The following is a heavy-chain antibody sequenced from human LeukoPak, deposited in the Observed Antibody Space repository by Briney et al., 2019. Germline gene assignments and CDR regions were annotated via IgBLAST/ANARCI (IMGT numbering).Heavy chain of an antibody. CDR2: IKQDGSEK. V-gene: IGHV3-7*01. J-gene: IGHJ4*02. Sequence: GGSLRLSCAASGFTFSNYWMSWVRQAPGKGLEWVANIKQDGSEKYYVDSVKGRFIISRDNARNSLYLQMNSLIADGTAVYYCARLIEGAGFDYWGQGTLVTVSS. CDR3: ARLIEGAGFDY. CDR1: GFTFSNYW. D-gene: IGHD6-13*01.